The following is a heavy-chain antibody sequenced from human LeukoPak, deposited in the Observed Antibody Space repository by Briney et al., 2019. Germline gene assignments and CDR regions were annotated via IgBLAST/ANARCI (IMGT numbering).Heavy chain of an antibody. J-gene: IGHJ4*02. D-gene: IGHD2-2*01. CDR2: IYYSGSS. CDR1: GGSISSSSYY. CDR3: ARQLGYCSSTSCYADKVDY. V-gene: IGHV4-39*01. Sequence: SETLSLTCTVSGGSISSSSYYWGWIRQPPGKGLEWIGSIYYSGSSYYNPSLKSRVTISVDTSKNQFSLKLSSVTAADTAVYYCARQLGYCSSTSCYADKVDYWGQGTLVTVSS.